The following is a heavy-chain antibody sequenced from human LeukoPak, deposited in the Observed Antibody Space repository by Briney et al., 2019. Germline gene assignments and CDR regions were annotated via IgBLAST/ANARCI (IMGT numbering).Heavy chain of an antibody. CDR1: GDSISSYY. V-gene: IGHV4-59*01. Sequence: SETLSLTCTVSGDSISSYYWSWIRQPPGKGLEWIGYIYYSGSTDYNPSLKSRVTISLDTSKNQFSLKLSSVTAADTAVYYCARIRNYGSGTYIPFVDYWGRGTLVTVSS. D-gene: IGHD3-10*01. CDR2: IYYSGST. CDR3: ARIRNYGSGTYIPFVDY. J-gene: IGHJ4*02.